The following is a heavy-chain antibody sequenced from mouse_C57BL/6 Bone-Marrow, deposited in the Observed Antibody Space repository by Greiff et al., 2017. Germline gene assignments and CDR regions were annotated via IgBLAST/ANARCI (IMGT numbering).Heavy chain of an antibody. V-gene: IGHV1-81*01. CDR1: GYTFTSYG. CDR3: ARDYDYECFDY. CDR2: IYPRSGNT. J-gene: IGHJ2*01. D-gene: IGHD2-4*01. Sequence: VQLQQSGAELARPGASVKLSCKASGYTFTSYGISWVKQSTGQGLEWIGEIYPRSGNTYYNEKFKGKATLTADKSSSTAYMELRSLTSEDSAVYFCARDYDYECFDYWGQGTTLTVSS.